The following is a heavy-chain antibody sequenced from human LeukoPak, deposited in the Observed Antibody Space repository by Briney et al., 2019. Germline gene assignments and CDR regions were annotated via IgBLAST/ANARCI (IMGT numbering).Heavy chain of an antibody. CDR2: ISASGGNT. CDR3: AKGSPHQYSSSWPSSFDS. J-gene: IGHJ4*02. Sequence: GGSLRLSCAASGFTFNTYAMTWVRQAPGKGLEWVSSISASGGNTYYPDSVKGRFTISRDNTKNALYLQMNSLRAEDAAVYYCAKGSPHQYSSSWPSSFDSWGQGTLVTASS. D-gene: IGHD6-13*01. CDR1: GFTFNTYA. V-gene: IGHV3-23*01.